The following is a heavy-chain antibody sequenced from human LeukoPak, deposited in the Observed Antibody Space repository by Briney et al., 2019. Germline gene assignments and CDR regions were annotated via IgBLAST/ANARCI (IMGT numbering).Heavy chain of an antibody. CDR1: GYTFTSYG. V-gene: IGHV1-18*01. CDR2: ISAYNGNT. J-gene: IGHJ6*02. D-gene: IGHD5-18*01. Sequence: ASVKVSCKASGYTFTSYGISWVRQAPGQGLEWIGWISAYNGNTNYAQKLQGRVTMTTDTSTSTAYMELSSLRSEDTAVYYCARRYSYGSYYYYGMDVWGQGTTVTVSS. CDR3: ARRYSYGSYYYYGMDV.